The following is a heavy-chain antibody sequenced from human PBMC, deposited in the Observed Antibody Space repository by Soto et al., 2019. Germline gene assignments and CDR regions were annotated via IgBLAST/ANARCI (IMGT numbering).Heavy chain of an antibody. V-gene: IGHV3-30-3*01. D-gene: IGHD6-13*01. CDR2: ISYDGSNK. CDR3: ARDRYNMLRQLVRRSGLADY. CDR1: GFTFSSYA. Sequence: GGSLRLSCAASGFTFSSYAMHWVRQAPGKGLEWVAVISYDGSNKYYADSVKGRFTISRDNSKNTLYLQMNGLVAEDTAVYYCARDRYNMLRQLVRRSGLADYWGQGTLVTVSS. J-gene: IGHJ4*02.